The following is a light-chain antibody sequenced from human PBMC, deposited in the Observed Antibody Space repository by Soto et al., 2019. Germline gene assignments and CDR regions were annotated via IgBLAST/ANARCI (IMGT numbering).Light chain of an antibody. CDR3: QQRSNWRGT. Sequence: EIVLTQSPSTLSLYPGERATLSCRASQSVSSYLAWYQQKPGKAPRLLIYDASNRATGIPARFSGSGSGTDFTLTISSLEPEDFAVYYCQQRSNWRGTFGQGTRLEIK. J-gene: IGKJ5*01. CDR1: QSVSSY. V-gene: IGKV3-11*01. CDR2: DAS.